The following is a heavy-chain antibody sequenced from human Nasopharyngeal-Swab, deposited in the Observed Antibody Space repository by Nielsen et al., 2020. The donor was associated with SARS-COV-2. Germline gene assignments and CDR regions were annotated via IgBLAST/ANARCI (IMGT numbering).Heavy chain of an antibody. CDR2: ISAYNGNT. Sequence: ALVKVSCKASGYTFTNYGISWVRQAPGQGLEWMGWISAYNGNTNYAQRLQGRVTMTTDTFTSTAYMELRSLRSDDTAVYYCARDRYYGSGSYYMGVYSPPKDYGMDVWGQGTTVTVPS. J-gene: IGHJ6*02. V-gene: IGHV1-18*01. CDR1: GYTFTNYG. CDR3: ARDRYYGSGSYYMGVYSPPKDYGMDV. D-gene: IGHD3-10*01.